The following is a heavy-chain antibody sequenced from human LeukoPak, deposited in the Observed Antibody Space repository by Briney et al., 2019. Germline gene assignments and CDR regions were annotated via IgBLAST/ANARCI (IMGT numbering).Heavy chain of an antibody. Sequence: GGSLRLSCAASGCTFNNYAMSWVRQAPGRGLEWVSAISGRGGSTYYADSVKGRFTISRDNSKNTLYLQMNSLRAEDTAVYYCAKQRELLRGYFDCGGQGTQVTVSA. J-gene: IGHJ4*02. V-gene: IGHV3-23*01. D-gene: IGHD1-26*01. CDR1: GCTFNNYA. CDR2: ISGRGGST. CDR3: AKQRELLRGYFDC.